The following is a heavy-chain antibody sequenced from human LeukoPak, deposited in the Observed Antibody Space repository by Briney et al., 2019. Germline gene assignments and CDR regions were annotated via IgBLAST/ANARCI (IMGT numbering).Heavy chain of an antibody. CDR1: GFTFRDAG. D-gene: IGHD5-18*01. CDR3: AHRDTAMVRVDY. Sequence: GGSLRLSCAASGFTFRDAGMSWVRQAPGKGLEWVGRIKSKTDGGTTDYAAPVKGRFTISRDDSKNTLCLQMSSLKTEDTAVYFCAHRDTAMVRVDYWGQGTLVTVSS. CDR2: IKSKTDGGTT. J-gene: IGHJ4*02. V-gene: IGHV3-15*01.